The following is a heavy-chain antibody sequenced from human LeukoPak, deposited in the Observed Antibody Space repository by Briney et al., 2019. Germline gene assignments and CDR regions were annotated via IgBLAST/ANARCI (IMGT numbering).Heavy chain of an antibody. V-gene: IGHV4-4*07. CDR1: GGSISSYY. CDR2: IYTSGST. D-gene: IGHD2-8*01. Sequence: PSETLSLTCTVSGGSISSYYWSWIRQPAGKGLEGIGRIYTSGSTNYNPSLKSRVTISVDKSKNQFSLKLSSVTAADTAVYYCARETPVRPFDYWGQGTLVTVSS. J-gene: IGHJ4*02. CDR3: ARETPVRPFDY.